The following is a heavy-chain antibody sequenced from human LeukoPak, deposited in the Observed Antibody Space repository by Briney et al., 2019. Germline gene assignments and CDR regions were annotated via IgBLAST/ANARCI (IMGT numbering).Heavy chain of an antibody. J-gene: IGHJ6*02. Sequence: PSETLSLTCTVSGVSISSGSYYWSWIRQPAGKGLEWIGRIYTSGSTNYNPSLKSRVTISVDTSKNQFSLKLSSVTAADTAVYYCARWDVWGQGTTVTVSS. CDR3: ARWDV. CDR1: GVSISSGSYY. CDR2: IYTSGST. V-gene: IGHV4-61*02.